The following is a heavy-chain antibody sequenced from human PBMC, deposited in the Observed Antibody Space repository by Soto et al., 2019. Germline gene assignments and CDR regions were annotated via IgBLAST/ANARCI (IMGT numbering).Heavy chain of an antibody. CDR3: ASNYAYAEGYYFYGIDV. CDR2: VNSDGDTT. Sequence: EVQLVESGGGLVQPGGSLRLSCAASGFTFRNYWMHWVRQAPGKGLVWVSRVNSDGDTTYYADSVKGRFTISRDNAKNTLHLQMNSPGAEDTAVYYCASNYAYAEGYYFYGIDVWGQGTTVTVSS. CDR1: GFTFRNYW. D-gene: IGHD3-16*01. J-gene: IGHJ6*02. V-gene: IGHV3-74*01.